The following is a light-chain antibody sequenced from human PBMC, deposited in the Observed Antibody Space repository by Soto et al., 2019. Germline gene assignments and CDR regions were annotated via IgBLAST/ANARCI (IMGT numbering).Light chain of an antibody. CDR1: QSINNW. V-gene: IGKV1-5*03. Sequence: DIQMTQSPSTLSASVGDRVTITCRASQSINNWLAWYQQKPGKAPKLLLYKASTLQSGVPSRFSGSGSGTEFTLTISTLQPDDFATYSCQQYNSYPYTFGQGTKLEIK. CDR2: KAS. J-gene: IGKJ2*01. CDR3: QQYNSYPYT.